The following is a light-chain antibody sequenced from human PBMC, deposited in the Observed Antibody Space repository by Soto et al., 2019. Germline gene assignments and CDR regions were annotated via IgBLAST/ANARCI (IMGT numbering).Light chain of an antibody. CDR1: QSINSY. V-gene: IGKV1-39*01. CDR3: QQSYNTPIT. CDR2: GAS. J-gene: IGKJ5*01. Sequence: DIQMTQSPSSLSASVGDRVTITCRASQSINSYLNWNQQKSGKAPKVLIYGASNLQSGVSSRIRGSRSGTEYKLTTSSLQPEDFATYYCQQSYNTPITFGQGTRLEIK.